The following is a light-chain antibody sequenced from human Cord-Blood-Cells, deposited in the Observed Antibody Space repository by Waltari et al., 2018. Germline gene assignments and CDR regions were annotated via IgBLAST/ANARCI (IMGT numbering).Light chain of an antibody. CDR2: GAS. CDR3: QQYNNWSYT. CDR1: QSVSSN. J-gene: IGKJ2*01. Sequence: EIVLTQPPATLSVSPGERATLPCRASQSVSSNLAWYQQKPGQAPRLLSYGASTRATGIPASFSGSGSGTEFTLTISSLQSEDFAVYYCQQYNNWSYTFGQGTKLEIK. V-gene: IGKV3-15*01.